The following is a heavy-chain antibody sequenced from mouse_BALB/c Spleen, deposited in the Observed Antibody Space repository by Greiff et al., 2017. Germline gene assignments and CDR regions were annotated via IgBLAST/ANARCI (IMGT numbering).Heavy chain of an antibody. D-gene: IGHD2-4*01. Sequence: EVQLQQSGPGLVKPSQSLSLTCTVTGYSITSDYAWNWIRQFPGNKLEWMGYISYSGSTNYNPSLKSRISITRDTSKNQFFLQLNSVTTEDTATYYCARSGDYLYYFDYWGQGTTLTVSS. J-gene: IGHJ2*01. V-gene: IGHV3-2*02. CDR1: GYSITSDYA. CDR2: ISYSGST. CDR3: ARSGDYLYYFDY.